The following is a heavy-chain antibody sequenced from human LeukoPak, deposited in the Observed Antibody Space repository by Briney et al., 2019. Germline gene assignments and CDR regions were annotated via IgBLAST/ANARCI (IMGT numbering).Heavy chain of an antibody. D-gene: IGHD2-21*01. CDR3: ARDGRLVNYYYYSGMEV. CDR2: ISVYKGNT. Sequence: GASVKVSCKASGYTFTSYGISWVRQAPGQGLEWMGRISVYKGNTNYAQKLQGRVTMTTDTSTSTAYMELRSLRSDDTAVYYCARDGRLVNYYYYSGMEVWGQGTTVTVS. CDR1: GYTFTSYG. J-gene: IGHJ6*02. V-gene: IGHV1-18*01.